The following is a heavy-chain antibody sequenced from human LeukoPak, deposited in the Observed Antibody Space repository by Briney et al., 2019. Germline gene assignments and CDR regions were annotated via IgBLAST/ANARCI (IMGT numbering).Heavy chain of an antibody. V-gene: IGHV4-38-2*02. CDR1: GYSTSSGYY. D-gene: IGHD1-26*01. Sequence: PSVTLSLTCTVSGYSTSSGYYWGWIRQPPGKGLEWIGSIYHSGSTYYNPSLKSRVTISVDTSKNQFSLKLSSVTAADTAVYYCVSGSSFYFDYWGQGTLVTVSS. CDR2: IYHSGST. CDR3: VSGSSFYFDY. J-gene: IGHJ4*02.